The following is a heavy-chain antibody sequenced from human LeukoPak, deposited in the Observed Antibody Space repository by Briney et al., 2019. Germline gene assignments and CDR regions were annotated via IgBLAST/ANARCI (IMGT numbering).Heavy chain of an antibody. Sequence: SGGSLRLSCAASGFTFSNYWMTWVRQAPGKGLEWVANINRDGSERYYVDSVKGRFTISRDDAKSSLYLQMNSLRAEDTAVYYCARRNAMDVWGQGTTVIV. CDR3: ARRNAMDV. CDR2: INRDGSER. V-gene: IGHV3-7*03. J-gene: IGHJ6*02. CDR1: GFTFSNYW.